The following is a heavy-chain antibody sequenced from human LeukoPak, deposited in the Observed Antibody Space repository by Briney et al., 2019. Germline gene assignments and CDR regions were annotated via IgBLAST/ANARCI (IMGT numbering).Heavy chain of an antibody. CDR3: AREGGFYRPLDY. Sequence: NASETLSLTCAVYGGSFSGYYWGWIRQPPGKGLEWIGEVHLDGRTNYNPSLKSRLIMSVDLPENHISLKLTSVTAADTAVYYCAREGGFYRPLDYSGQGTLVTVSS. CDR2: VHLDGRT. D-gene: IGHD3-3*01. CDR1: GGSFSGYY. J-gene: IGHJ4*02. V-gene: IGHV4-34*01.